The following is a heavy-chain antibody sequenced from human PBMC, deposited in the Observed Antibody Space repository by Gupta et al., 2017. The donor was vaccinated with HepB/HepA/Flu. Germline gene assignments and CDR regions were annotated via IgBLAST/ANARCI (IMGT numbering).Heavy chain of an antibody. Sequence: STYYNPSLKSRVTISVDTSKNQFSLKLSSVTAADTAVYYCARRRCIHSSTSCYLIDPWGQGTLVTVSS. V-gene: IGHV4-39*01. CDR3: ARRRCIHSSTSCYLIDP. D-gene: IGHD2-2*01. J-gene: IGHJ5*02. CDR2: ST.